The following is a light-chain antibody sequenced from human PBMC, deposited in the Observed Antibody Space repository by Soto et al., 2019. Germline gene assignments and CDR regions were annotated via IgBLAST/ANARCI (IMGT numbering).Light chain of an antibody. CDR1: QDIRNF. Sequence: DIQMTQSPTSLSASVGDRVTITCRASQDIRNFVAWYQQKPGKAPKLLIYAASTLQSGVPSRFSGSGSGTEFTLTINRLQPEDVATYSCQKYSSVPVFGPGTKVEIK. V-gene: IGKV1-27*01. CDR2: AAS. J-gene: IGKJ3*01. CDR3: QKYSSVPV.